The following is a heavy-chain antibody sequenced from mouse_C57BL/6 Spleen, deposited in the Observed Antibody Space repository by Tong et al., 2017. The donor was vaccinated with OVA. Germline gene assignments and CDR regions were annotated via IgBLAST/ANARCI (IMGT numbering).Heavy chain of an antibody. J-gene: IGHJ3*01. CDR1: GYTFTSYW. CDR3: ARDYSWFAY. D-gene: IGHD1-1*01. Sequence: VQLQESGAELAKPGASVKLSCKASGYTFTSYWMHWVKQRPGQGLEWIGYINPSSGYTKYNQKFKDKATLTVDQSSSTAYMELARLTSEDSAVYYCARDYSWFAYWGQGTLVTVSA. CDR2: INPSSGYT. V-gene: IGHV1-7*01.